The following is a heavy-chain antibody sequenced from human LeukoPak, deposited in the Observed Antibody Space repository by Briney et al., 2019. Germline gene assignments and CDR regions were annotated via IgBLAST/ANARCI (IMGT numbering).Heavy chain of an antibody. CDR3: ARSYRGGATAHFFAWFDP. CDR2: IIPIFGTA. D-gene: IGHD3-3*02. CDR1: GGTFSSYA. Sequence: SVKVSCKASGGTFSSYAISWVRQAPGQGLEWMGGIIPIFGTANYAQKFQGRVTITTDESTSTAYMELSSLRSEDTAVYYCARSYRGGATAHFFAWFDPWGQGTLVTVSS. J-gene: IGHJ5*02. V-gene: IGHV1-69*05.